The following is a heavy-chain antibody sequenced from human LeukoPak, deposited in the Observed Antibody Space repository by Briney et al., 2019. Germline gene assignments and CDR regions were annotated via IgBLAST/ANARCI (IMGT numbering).Heavy chain of an antibody. J-gene: IGHJ4*02. Sequence: PGGSLRLSCAASAFTFSTHTMTWVRQAPGKGLEWVSYISSSGSTIYYADSVKGRFTISRDNAKNSLYLQMNSLRAEDTAVYYCARGYYYDGGVFDYWGQGTLVTVSS. CDR2: ISSSGSTI. V-gene: IGHV3-48*03. CDR3: ARGYYYDGGVFDY. D-gene: IGHD3-10*02. CDR1: AFTFSTHT.